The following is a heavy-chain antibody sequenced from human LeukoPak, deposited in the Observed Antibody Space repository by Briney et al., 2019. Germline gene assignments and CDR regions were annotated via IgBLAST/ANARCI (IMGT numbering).Heavy chain of an antibody. D-gene: IGHD1-26*01. J-gene: IGHJ4*02. CDR1: GGSISSGAYY. CDR3: ARSRDTWADY. CDR2: IYHSGST. Sequence: SQTLSLTCTVSGGSISSGAYYWSWIRQPPGKGLEWIGYIYHSGSTYYNPSLKSRVTISVDRTKNQFSLKLSSVTAADTAVYYCARSRDTWADYWAREPWSPSPQ. V-gene: IGHV4-30-2*02.